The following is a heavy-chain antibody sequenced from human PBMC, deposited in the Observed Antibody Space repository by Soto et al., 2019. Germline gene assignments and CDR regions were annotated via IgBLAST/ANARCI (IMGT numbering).Heavy chain of an antibody. CDR3: ARGPVKGGSYLRVY. CDR2: IWYDGSNK. CDR1: GFTFSSYG. Sequence: QVQLVESGGGVVQPGRSLRLSCAASGFTFSSYGMHWVRQAPGKGLEWVAVIWYDGSNKYYADSVKGRFTISRDNSKNTLYLQMNSLRAEDTAVYYCARGPVKGGSYLRVYWGQGTLVTVSS. J-gene: IGHJ4*02. D-gene: IGHD1-26*01. V-gene: IGHV3-33*01.